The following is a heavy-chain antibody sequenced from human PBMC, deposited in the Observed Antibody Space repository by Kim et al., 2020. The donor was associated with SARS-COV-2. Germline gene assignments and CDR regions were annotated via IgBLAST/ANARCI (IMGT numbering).Heavy chain of an antibody. Sequence: GSTYSADSVKGRFTISKDNSKSTLYLQMNSLRAEDTAVYYCAKDGRGLTVWGQGTLVTVSS. CDR2: GST. J-gene: IGHJ4*02. D-gene: IGHD6-25*01. CDR3: AKDGRGLTV. V-gene: IGHV3-23*01.